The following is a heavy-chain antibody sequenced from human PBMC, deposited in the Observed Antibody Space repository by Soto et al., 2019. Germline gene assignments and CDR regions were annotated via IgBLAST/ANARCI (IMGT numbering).Heavy chain of an antibody. CDR1: GYTLTELS. J-gene: IGHJ6*03. Sequence: GASVNVSCKVSGYTLTELSMHWVRQAPGKGLEWMGGFDPEDGETIYAQKFQGRVTMTEDTSTDTAYMELSSLRSEDTAVYYCATVTRYYYYMDVWGKGTTVTVSS. CDR2: FDPEDGET. CDR3: ATVTRYYYYMDV. V-gene: IGHV1-24*01.